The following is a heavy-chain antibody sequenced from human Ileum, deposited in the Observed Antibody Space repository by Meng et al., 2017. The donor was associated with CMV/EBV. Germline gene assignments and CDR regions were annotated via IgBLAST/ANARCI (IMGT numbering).Heavy chain of an antibody. V-gene: IGHV4-31*02. Sequence: GSISSGGFYWSWIRQHPGKGLQWIGYIYHSGATYYHPSLKRRLSFSIDTSNDQFSLKLTSVTAADTAVYYCARESATGYNYWSVDYWGRGTLVTVSS. CDR3: ARESATGYNYWSVDY. D-gene: IGHD3-22*01. CDR1: GSISSGGFY. J-gene: IGHJ4*02. CDR2: IYHSGAT.